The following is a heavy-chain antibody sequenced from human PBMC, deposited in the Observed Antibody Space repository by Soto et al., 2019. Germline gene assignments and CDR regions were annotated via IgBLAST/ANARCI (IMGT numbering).Heavy chain of an antibody. Sequence: QLQLQESGPGLVKPSETLSLTCTVSGGSISSSSYYWGWIRQPPGKGLEWIGSIYYSGSTYYNPSLKSRVTISVATSKNQFSLKLSSVTAADTAVYYCARTPPHRGYGDYDDYWGQGTLVTVSS. CDR1: GGSISSSSYY. D-gene: IGHD4-17*01. CDR2: IYYSGST. J-gene: IGHJ4*02. CDR3: ARTPPHRGYGDYDDY. V-gene: IGHV4-39*01.